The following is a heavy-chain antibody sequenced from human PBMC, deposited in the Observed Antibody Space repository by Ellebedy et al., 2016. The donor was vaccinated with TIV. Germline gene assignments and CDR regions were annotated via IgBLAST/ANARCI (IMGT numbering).Heavy chain of an antibody. CDR1: GFSLSNSF. CDR3: RPGHYSDA. CDR2: LTADGRSA. Sequence: GGSLRLSXPASGFSLSNSFMSWIRQAPGKGLEWVSTLTADGRSAYFADSVKGRFTISRDNSKNTVYLQMNSLRSEDTAVYYCRPGHYSDAWGQGTLVTVSS. V-gene: IGHV3-23*01. J-gene: IGHJ4*02.